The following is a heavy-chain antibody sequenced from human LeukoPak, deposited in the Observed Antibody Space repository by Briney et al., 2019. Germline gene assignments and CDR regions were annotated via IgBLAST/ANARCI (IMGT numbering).Heavy chain of an antibody. J-gene: IGHJ4*02. V-gene: IGHV3-48*03. Sequence: TGGSLRLSCAASGFTFSSYEMNWVRQAPGKGLEWVSYISSSGNTIYYADSVKGRFTVSRDNAKNSLYLQMNSLRAEDTAVYYCARDSRGIAAGADYWGQGTLVTVSS. CDR1: GFTFSSYE. CDR3: ARDSRGIAAGADY. D-gene: IGHD6-13*01. CDR2: ISSSGNTI.